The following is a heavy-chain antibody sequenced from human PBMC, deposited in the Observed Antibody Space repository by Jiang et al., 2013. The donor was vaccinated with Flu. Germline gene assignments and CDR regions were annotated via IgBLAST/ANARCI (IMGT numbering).Heavy chain of an antibody. V-gene: IGHV2-5*01. CDR3: AHSLPTLTNYGDYLSGILGWFDP. CDR1: GFSLSTSGVG. D-gene: IGHD4-17*01. CDR2: IYWNDDK. Sequence: KPTQTLTLTCTFSGFSLSTSGVGVGWIRQPPGKALEWLALIYWNDDKRYSPSLKSRLTITKDTSKNQVVLTMTNMDPVDTATYYCAHSLPTLTNYGDYLSGILGWFDPWGQGTLVTVSS. J-gene: IGHJ5*02.